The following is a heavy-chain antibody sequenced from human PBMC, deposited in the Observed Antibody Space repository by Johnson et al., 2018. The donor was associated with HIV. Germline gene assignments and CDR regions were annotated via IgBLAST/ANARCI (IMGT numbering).Heavy chain of an antibody. CDR1: GFTFSDYY. CDR3: ARIPGSGWDHDAFDI. V-gene: IGHV3-11*04. CDR2: ISKSGSTI. J-gene: IGHJ3*02. D-gene: IGHD6-19*01. Sequence: QVLLVESGGGLVQPGRSLRLSCAASGFTFSDYYMTWIRQAPGKGLEWISYISKSGSTIYYADSVKGRFTISRDNAKNSLYLQMNSLRAEDTAVYYCARIPGSGWDHDAFDIWGQGTMVTVSS.